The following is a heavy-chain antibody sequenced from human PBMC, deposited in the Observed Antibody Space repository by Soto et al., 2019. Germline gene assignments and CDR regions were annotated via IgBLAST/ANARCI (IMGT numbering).Heavy chain of an antibody. CDR2: IYHPGIT. CDR1: GGSITSGDYS. Sequence: LSLTCAVSGGSITSGDYSWSWIRQPPGKGLEWIGYIYHPGITYYNPSLKSRLTISVDRSKNQFSLNLSSVTAADTAVYYCAREDFGTGTTDYWGQGTLVTVSS. D-gene: IGHD1-1*01. CDR3: AREDFGTGTTDY. J-gene: IGHJ4*02. V-gene: IGHV4-30-2*01.